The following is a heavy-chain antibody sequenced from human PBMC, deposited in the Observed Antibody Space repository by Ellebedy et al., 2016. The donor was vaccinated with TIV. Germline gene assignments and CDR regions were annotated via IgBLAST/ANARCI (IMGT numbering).Heavy chain of an antibody. CDR3: ATKHCTGGNCHHPTFDY. D-gene: IGHD2-8*02. CDR1: GYTLPTFY. Sequence: ASVKVSCXTSGYTLPTFYIHWVRQAPGQGLEWMGWIRPNRGDTNCPQKFQDRVTLPSDTSISTAYMELSSLRSDDTAVYYCATKHCTGGNCHHPTFDYWGQGTLVTVSS. V-gene: IGHV1-2*02. CDR2: IRPNRGDT. J-gene: IGHJ4*02.